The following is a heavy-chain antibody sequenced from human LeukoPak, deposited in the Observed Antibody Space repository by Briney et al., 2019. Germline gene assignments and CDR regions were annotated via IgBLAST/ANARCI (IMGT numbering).Heavy chain of an antibody. J-gene: IGHJ4*02. CDR2: ISGSGGST. V-gene: IGHV3-23*01. Sequence: GGSLRLSCAASGFTFSSYAMSWVRQAPGKGLEWVSAISGSGGSTYYADSVKGRFTISRDNSKNTLYLQMNSLRDEDTAVYYCARDRRDSSSWYKAFDYWGQGTLVTVSS. CDR1: GFTFSSYA. CDR3: ARDRRDSSSWYKAFDY. D-gene: IGHD6-13*01.